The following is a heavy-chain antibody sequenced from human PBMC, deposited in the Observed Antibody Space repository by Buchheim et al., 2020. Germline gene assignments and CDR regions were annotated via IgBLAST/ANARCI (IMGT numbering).Heavy chain of an antibody. V-gene: IGHV3-33*01. CDR1: GFTFSSYG. CDR2: IWYDGSNK. J-gene: IGHJ4*02. D-gene: IGHD3-9*01. CDR3: ARESEDYDILTGSYYFDY. Sequence: QVQLVESGGGVVQPGRSLRLSCAASGFTFSSYGMHWVRQAPGKGLEWVAVIWYDGSNKYYADSVKGRFTISRDNSKNTLYLQMNSLRAEDTAVYYCARESEDYDILTGSYYFDYWGQGTL.